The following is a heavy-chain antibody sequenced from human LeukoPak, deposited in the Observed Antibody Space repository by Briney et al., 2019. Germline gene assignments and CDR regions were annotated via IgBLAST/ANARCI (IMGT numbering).Heavy chain of an antibody. J-gene: IGHJ4*02. V-gene: IGHV3-21*06. CDR2: ITGSSAFI. D-gene: IGHD4-17*01. CDR1: GFTFSSYA. Sequence: GGSLRLSCAASGFTFSSYAMHWVRQAPGKGLEWVSSITGSSAFIHYADSLKGRFTISRDNAKNSLYLQISSLRAEDTATYFCARYGDYKGDFDYWGQGTLVTVSS. CDR3: ARYGDYKGDFDY.